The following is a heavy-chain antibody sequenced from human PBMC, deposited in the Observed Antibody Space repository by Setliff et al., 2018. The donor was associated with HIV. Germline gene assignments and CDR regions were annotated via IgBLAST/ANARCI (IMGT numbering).Heavy chain of an antibody. Sequence: ASVKVSCKASGYTFSGYYIHWVRQAPGQGLEWMGWLNPRRGGSDYAQRFQGRVTMTRDTSISTAYRELSRLTSDDTAVYYCARGGGVTFYYYYYMDVWAKGTTVTVSS. D-gene: IGHD3-16*01. V-gene: IGHV1-2*02. CDR2: LNPRRGGS. J-gene: IGHJ6*03. CDR3: ARGGGVTFYYYYYMDV. CDR1: GYTFSGYY.